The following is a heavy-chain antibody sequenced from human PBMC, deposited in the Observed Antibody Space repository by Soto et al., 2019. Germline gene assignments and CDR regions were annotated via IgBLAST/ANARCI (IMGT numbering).Heavy chain of an antibody. V-gene: IGHV4-59*08. Sequence: PSETLSLTCTVSGDSSSSDYWSWIRQPPGKGLEWIGYIYYSGGTNYNPSLKSRVTISIDRSKRQVSLKLSSVTAADTAVYYCARHPSDFWFDPWGQGTLVTVSS. CDR1: GDSSSSDY. D-gene: IGHD2-21*02. J-gene: IGHJ5*02. CDR3: ARHPSDFWFDP. CDR2: IYYSGGT.